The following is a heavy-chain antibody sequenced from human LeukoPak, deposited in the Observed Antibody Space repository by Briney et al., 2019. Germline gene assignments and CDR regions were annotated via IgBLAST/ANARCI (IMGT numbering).Heavy chain of an antibody. CDR3: ARVSITMVRGVIRTRMYNWFDP. J-gene: IGHJ5*02. Sequence: SETLSLTCTVSGGSISSYYWTWIRQPAGKGLEWIGRIYTSGSTNYNPSLKSRVTMSVDTSKNQFSLKLSSVTAADTAVYYCARVSITMVRGVIRTRMYNWFDPWGQGTLVTVSS. CDR1: GGSISSYY. D-gene: IGHD3-10*01. CDR2: IYTSGST. V-gene: IGHV4-4*07.